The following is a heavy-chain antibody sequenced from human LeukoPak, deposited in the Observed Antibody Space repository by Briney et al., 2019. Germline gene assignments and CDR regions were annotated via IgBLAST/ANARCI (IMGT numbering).Heavy chain of an antibody. CDR3: AREYSGYDSSWFDP. D-gene: IGHD5-12*01. V-gene: IGHV1-2*02. J-gene: IGHJ5*02. CDR1: GYTFTGYY. CDR2: INPNSGGT. Sequence: ASVKVSFKASGYTFTGYYMHWVRQAPGQGLEWMGWINPNSGGTNYAQKFQGRVTMTRDTSISTAYMELSRLRSDDTAVYYCAREYSGYDSSWFDPWGQGTLVTVSS.